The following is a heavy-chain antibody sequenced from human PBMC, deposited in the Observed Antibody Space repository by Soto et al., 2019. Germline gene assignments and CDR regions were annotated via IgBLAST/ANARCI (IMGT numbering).Heavy chain of an antibody. V-gene: IGHV4-4*07. CDR2: VSPGEIT. J-gene: IGHJ6*02. D-gene: IGHD3-10*01. CDR3: ASEGRNYYNGMDV. CDR1: GASITTYF. Sequence: PSETLSLTCSVSGASITTYFWSWVRQPAGKGLEWTGRVSPGEITKYNPSLKSRVSMSVDMSKNQFSLELTSVTAADTAVYYCASEGRNYYNGMDVWGPGTSVTVSS.